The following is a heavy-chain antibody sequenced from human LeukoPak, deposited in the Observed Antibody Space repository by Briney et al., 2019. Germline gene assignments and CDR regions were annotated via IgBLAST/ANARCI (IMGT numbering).Heavy chain of an antibody. CDR2: IYYSGST. Sequence: KSSETLSLTCTVSGGSISSGDYYWSWIRQPPGKGLEWIGYIYYSGSTYYNPSLKSRVTISVDTSKNQFSLRLSSVTAADTAVYYCARHVPPYCYDSSGSNFDYWGQGTLVTVSS. CDR1: GGSISSGDYY. J-gene: IGHJ4*02. D-gene: IGHD3-22*01. CDR3: ARHVPPYCYDSSGSNFDY. V-gene: IGHV4-30-4*08.